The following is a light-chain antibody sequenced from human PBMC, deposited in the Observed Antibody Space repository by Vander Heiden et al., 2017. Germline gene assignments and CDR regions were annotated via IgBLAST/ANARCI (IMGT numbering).Light chain of an antibody. V-gene: IGKV3-15*01. CDR3: QQYNNWPLTLT. Sequence: EIVMTQSPATLSVSPGERATLSCRASQSVSSNLAWYQQKPGQAPRLLIYGVSTRATGIPARFSGSGSGTEFTLTISSLQSEDFAVYYCQQYNNWPLTLTFGGGTKVEIK. J-gene: IGKJ4*01. CDR1: QSVSSN. CDR2: GVS.